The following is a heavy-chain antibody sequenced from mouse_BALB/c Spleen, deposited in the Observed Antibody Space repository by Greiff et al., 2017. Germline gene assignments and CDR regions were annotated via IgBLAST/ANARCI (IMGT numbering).Heavy chain of an antibody. CDR1: GFSLTSYG. CDR2: IWAGGST. J-gene: IGHJ1*01. D-gene: IGHD6-1*01. V-gene: IGHV2-9*02. CDR3: ARDGHGGYFDV. Sequence: QVQLKQSGPGLVQPSQSLSITCTVSGFSLTSYGVHWVRQPPGKGLEWLGVIWAGGSTNYNSALMSRLSISKDNSKSQVFLKMNRLQTDDTAMYYCARDGHGGYFDVWGAGTTVTVSS.